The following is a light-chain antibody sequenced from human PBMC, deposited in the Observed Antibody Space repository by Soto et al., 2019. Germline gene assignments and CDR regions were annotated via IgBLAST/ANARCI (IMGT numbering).Light chain of an antibody. CDR1: QSISSW. CDR2: DAS. Sequence: DMQITESPSTLPSSVGDRGTLTCRASQSISSWLAWYQQKPGKAPKLLIYDASSLESGVPSRLSGSGSGTEFTLTISSLQPSDFATYYCQQYNSYDTFGQGTNVYIK. V-gene: IGKV1-5*01. J-gene: IGKJ1*01. CDR3: QQYNSYDT.